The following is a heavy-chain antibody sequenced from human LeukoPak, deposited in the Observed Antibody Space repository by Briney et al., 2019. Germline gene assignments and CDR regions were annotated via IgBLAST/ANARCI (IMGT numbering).Heavy chain of an antibody. CDR1: GFTFSSYG. D-gene: IGHD3-22*01. CDR2: IWYDGSNK. V-gene: IGHV3-33*01. CDR3: ARGSGYYNDAFDI. J-gene: IGHJ3*02. Sequence: QPGRSLRLSCAASGFTFSSYGMHWVRQAPGKGLEWVAVIWYDGSNKYYADSVKGRFTISRDNSKNTLYLQINSLRAEDTAVYYCARGSGYYNDAFDIWGQGTMVTVSS.